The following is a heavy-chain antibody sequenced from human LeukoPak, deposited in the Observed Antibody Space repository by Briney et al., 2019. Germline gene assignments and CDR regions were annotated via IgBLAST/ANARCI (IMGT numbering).Heavy chain of an antibody. CDR2: IYYSGST. D-gene: IGHD3-22*01. CDR1: GGSISSYY. J-gene: IGHJ3*02. Sequence: SETLSLTCTVSGGSISSYYWSWIRQPPGKGLEWIGYIYYSGSTNYNPSLKSRVTISVDTSKNQFSLKLSSVTAADTAVYYCARGYDSSGYPFDAFDIWGRGTMVTVSS. CDR3: ARGYDSSGYPFDAFDI. V-gene: IGHV4-59*01.